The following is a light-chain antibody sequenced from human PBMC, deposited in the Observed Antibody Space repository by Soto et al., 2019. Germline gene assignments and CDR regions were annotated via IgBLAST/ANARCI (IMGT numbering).Light chain of an antibody. V-gene: IGLV1-44*01. CDR1: GSNIGSNT. Sequence: QSVLTQPPSVSAAPGQTVTISCSGRGSNIGSNTVNWYQQLPGTAPKLLIFINNKRPSGVPDRFSGSKSGTSASLAISGLQSEDEADYYCAVWDDSLNVVVFGGGTQLTVL. J-gene: IGLJ2*01. CDR2: INN. CDR3: AVWDDSLNVVV.